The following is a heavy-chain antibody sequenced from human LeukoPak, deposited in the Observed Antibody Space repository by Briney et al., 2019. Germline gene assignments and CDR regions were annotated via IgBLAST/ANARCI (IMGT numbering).Heavy chain of an antibody. V-gene: IGHV1-8*01. CDR3: ARIQYSYGRTLPY. Sequence: ASVKVSCKASGYTFTSYDINWVRQATGQGLEWMGWMNPNSGNTGYAQKFQGRVTMTRNTSISTAYMELSSLRSEDTTVYYCARIQYSYGRTLPYWGQGTLVTVSS. CDR2: MNPNSGNT. CDR1: GYTFTSYD. J-gene: IGHJ4*02. D-gene: IGHD5-18*01.